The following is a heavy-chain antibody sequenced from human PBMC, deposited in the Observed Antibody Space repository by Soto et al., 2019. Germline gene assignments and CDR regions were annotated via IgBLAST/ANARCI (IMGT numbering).Heavy chain of an antibody. D-gene: IGHD4-17*01. CDR2: INSDGSST. J-gene: IGHJ6*02. V-gene: IGHV3-74*03. CDR1: GFDFSNSW. Sequence: EVQLVESGGGFVQPGGSLSLSCAASGFDFSNSWMHWVRQVPGKGLVWVSHINSDGSSTTYADSVKGRFTISRDNARTTVYLQLDSLRVEDTAVYYCARDKSYALAVWGQGTTVTVSS. CDR3: ARDKSYALAV.